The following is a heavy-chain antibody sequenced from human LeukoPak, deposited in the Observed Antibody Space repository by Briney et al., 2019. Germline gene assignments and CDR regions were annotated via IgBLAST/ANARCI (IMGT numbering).Heavy chain of an antibody. D-gene: IGHD1-1*01. V-gene: IGHV1-46*02. Sequence: GASVKVSCKASPYTFNKYYIHWVRQAPGQGLEWMGVINPSGRSASYAQRFQGRVTMTRDTSTSTVYMDLSSLRSEYTAVYYCARDSVELERRNWFDPWGQGTLVTVSS. CDR3: ARDSVELERRNWFDP. J-gene: IGHJ5*02. CDR2: INPSGRSA. CDR1: PYTFNKYY.